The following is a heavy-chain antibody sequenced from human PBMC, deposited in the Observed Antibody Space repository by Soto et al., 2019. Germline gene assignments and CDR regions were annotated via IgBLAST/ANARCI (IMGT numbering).Heavy chain of an antibody. CDR1: GGSISSGDYY. Sequence: QVQLQESGPGLVKPSQTLSLTCTVSGGSISSGDYYWSWIRQPPGKVLEWIGYIYYSGSTYYNPSLKSRVTISVDTSKKQFSLKLSSVTAADTAVYYCAIDRYTAGYAFDIWGQGTMVTVSS. V-gene: IGHV4-30-4*01. D-gene: IGHD5-18*01. CDR2: IYYSGST. J-gene: IGHJ3*02. CDR3: AIDRYTAGYAFDI.